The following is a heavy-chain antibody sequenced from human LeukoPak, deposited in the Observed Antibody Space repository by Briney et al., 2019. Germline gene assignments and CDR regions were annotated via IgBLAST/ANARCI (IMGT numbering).Heavy chain of an antibody. CDR2: INEDGSVP. D-gene: IGHD2-2*01. Sequence: PGGSLRLSCGASGFTFSSYFMHWVRQAPGKGLVWVARINEDGSVPDYADSVRGRFTISRENAKSMVWLQMNSLRADDTAVYYCARDIVPPGLFWDYWGQGILVTVSS. CDR3: ARDIVPPGLFWDY. J-gene: IGHJ4*02. CDR1: GFTFSSYF. V-gene: IGHV3-74*01.